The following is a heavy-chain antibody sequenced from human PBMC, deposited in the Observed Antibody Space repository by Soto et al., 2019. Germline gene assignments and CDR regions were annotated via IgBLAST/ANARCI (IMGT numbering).Heavy chain of an antibody. CDR2: ISVSGTTI. D-gene: IGHD2-2*01. V-gene: IGHV3-48*04. CDR3: ARAYRCGSTNCYPRPFDI. J-gene: IGHJ3*02. Sequence: EVQLVESGGGLVQPGGSLRLSCAASGFIFSDYSMNWVRQAPGKGLEWISYISVSGTTISSADSVRGRFTISRDNAKKSLYLQVNSLRAEDTAVYYCARAYRCGSTNCYPRPFDIWGQGTRVTVSS. CDR1: GFIFSDYS.